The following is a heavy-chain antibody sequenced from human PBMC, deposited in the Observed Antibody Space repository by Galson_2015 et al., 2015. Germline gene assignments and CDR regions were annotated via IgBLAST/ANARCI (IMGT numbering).Heavy chain of an antibody. CDR2: ISSSSYI. CDR3: TTLNHYDSSGYYYVPFDY. Sequence: SLRLSCAASGFTFSSYRMNWVRQAPGKGLEWVSSISSSSYIYYADSVKGRFTISRDDSKNTLYLQMNSLKTEDTAVYYCTTLNHYDSSGYYYVPFDYWGQGTLVTVSS. D-gene: IGHD3-22*01. J-gene: IGHJ4*02. V-gene: IGHV3-21*03. CDR1: GFTFSSYR.